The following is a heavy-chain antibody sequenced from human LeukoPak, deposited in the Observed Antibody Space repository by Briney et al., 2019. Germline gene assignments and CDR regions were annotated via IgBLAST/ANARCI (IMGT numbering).Heavy chain of an antibody. D-gene: IGHD3-22*01. CDR1: GYTFTSYY. V-gene: IGHV7-4-1*02. J-gene: IGHJ5*02. CDR3: ARDLNPYYDSSGYPFDP. CDR2: INTNTGNP. Sequence: ASVKVSCKASGYTFTSYYMHWVRQAPGQGLEWMGWINTNTGNPTYAQGFTGRFVFSLDTSVSTAYLQISSLKAEDTAVYYCARDLNPYYDSSGYPFDPWGQGTLVTVSS.